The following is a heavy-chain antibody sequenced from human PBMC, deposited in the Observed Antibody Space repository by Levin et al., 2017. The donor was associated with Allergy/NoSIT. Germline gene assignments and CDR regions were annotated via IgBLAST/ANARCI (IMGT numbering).Heavy chain of an antibody. D-gene: IGHD3-22*01. J-gene: IGHJ6*02. Sequence: SVKVSCKASGGSFSSYALSWVRQAPGQGLEWMGAIIPVFGTANYAQKFQGRVTISADDSAYTAYMELTSLRSEDTAVYYCARGDYHDSSVTYFYYNMDVWGQGTTVTVSS. CDR2: IIPVFGTA. V-gene: IGHV1-69*13. CDR3: ARGDYHDSSVTYFYYNMDV. CDR1: GGSFSSYA.